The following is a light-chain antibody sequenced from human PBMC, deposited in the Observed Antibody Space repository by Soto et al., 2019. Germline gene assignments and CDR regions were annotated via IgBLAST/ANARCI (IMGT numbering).Light chain of an antibody. CDR1: QSVSSN. V-gene: IGKV3-15*01. Sequence: EIVMTQSPATLSVSPGERATLSCRASQSVSSNLAWYQQKPGQAPRLLIYGASTRATGIPARFSGSGSGTEVTLTSSSRQSEDFAVYYWQQYNNWPTWTFGQGTKVEIK. CDR2: GAS. CDR3: QQYNNWPTWT. J-gene: IGKJ1*01.